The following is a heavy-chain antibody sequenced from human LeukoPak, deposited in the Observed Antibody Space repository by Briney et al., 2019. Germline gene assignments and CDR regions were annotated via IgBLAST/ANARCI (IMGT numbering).Heavy chain of an antibody. J-gene: IGHJ4*02. D-gene: IGHD3-16*02. CDR2: IYYSGST. Sequence: SETLSLTCTVSGGSISSSSYYWGWIRQPPGKGLEWIGSIYYSGSTYYNPSLKSRVTISVDTSKNQFSLKLSSVTAADTAVYYCASFNNYDYVWGSYRSWFDYWGQGTLVTVSS. CDR3: ASFNNYDYVWGSYRSWFDY. V-gene: IGHV4-39*07. CDR1: GGSISSSSYY.